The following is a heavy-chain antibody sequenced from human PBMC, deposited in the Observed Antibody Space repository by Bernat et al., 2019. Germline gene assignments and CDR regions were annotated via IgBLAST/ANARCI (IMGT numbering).Heavy chain of an antibody. V-gene: IGHV1-18*01. D-gene: IGHD3-9*01. CDR2: ISAYNGNT. J-gene: IGHJ6*02. CDR3: AREVCYYDILTGYYTTYYVGMDV. Sequence: QVQLVQSGAEVKKPGASVKVSCKASGYTFTSYGISWVRQAPGQGLEWMGWISAYNGNTNYAQKLQGRVTMTTDTSTSTAYMELRRLRSDDTAVYYCAREVCYYDILTGYYTTYYVGMDVWGQGTTVTVSS. CDR1: GYTFTSYG.